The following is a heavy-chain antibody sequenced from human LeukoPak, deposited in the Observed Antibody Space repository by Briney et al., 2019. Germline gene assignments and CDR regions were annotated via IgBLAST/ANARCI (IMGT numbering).Heavy chain of an antibody. CDR2: SVMT. D-gene: IGHD4-17*01. Sequence: GGSLRLSCAASGLTFSDYAMTWVRQAPGKGLEWVATSVMTYYADSVKGRFTVSGDNSKNTLYLQMNSLRAEDTAVYYCAKDPTVITGDYWGQGTLVTVSS. CDR3: AKDPTVITGDY. V-gene: IGHV3-23*01. CDR1: GLTFSDYA. J-gene: IGHJ4*02.